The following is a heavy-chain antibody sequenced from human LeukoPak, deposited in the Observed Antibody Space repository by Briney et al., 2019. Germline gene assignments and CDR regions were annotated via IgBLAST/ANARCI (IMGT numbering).Heavy chain of an antibody. CDR1: GYTFTHYD. D-gene: IGHD6-13*01. CDR2: MSPNSGNT. Sequence: GASVKVSCKASGYTFTHYDINWVRQAPGQGLEWMGWMSPNSGNTGYAHKFEDRVTMTADTSITTAYMEFSSLRSDDTAVYYCARVYGKLVRAPFDYWGQGTLVTVSS. CDR3: ARVYGKLVRAPFDY. J-gene: IGHJ4*02. V-gene: IGHV1-8*01.